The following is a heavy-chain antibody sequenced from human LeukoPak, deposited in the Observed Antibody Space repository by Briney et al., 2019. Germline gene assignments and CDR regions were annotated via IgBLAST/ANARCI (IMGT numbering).Heavy chain of an antibody. V-gene: IGHV4-34*01. CDR1: GGSFSGYY. J-gene: IGHJ5*02. CDR2: INHSGST. Sequence: SETLSLTCAVYGGSFSGYYWSWIRQPPGKGLEWIGEINHSGSTNYNPTLKSRVTISVDTPKNQFSLKLSSVTAADTAVYYCASRGYSYGYGLWFDPWGQGTLVTVSS. D-gene: IGHD5-18*01. CDR3: ASRGYSYGYGLWFDP.